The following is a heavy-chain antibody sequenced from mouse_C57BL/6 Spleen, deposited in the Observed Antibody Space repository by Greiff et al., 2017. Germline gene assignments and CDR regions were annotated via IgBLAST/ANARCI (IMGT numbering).Heavy chain of an antibody. Sequence: VKLQESGPELVKPGASVKISCTASGFAFSSSWMNWVKQRPGKGLEWIGRLYPGDGDTKYNGKFKGKATLTADNSSSTAYMQLSSLTSEDSAVYFCASPRNYLAWLADWGQGTLVTVSA. J-gene: IGHJ3*01. CDR1: GFAFSSSW. CDR2: LYPGDGDT. CDR3: ASPRNYLAWLAD. D-gene: IGHD2-1*01. V-gene: IGHV1-82*01.